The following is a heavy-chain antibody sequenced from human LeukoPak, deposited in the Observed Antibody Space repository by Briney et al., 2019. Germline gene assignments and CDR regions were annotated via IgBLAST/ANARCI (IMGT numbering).Heavy chain of an antibody. CDR1: GYTFTSYG. J-gene: IGHJ3*02. Sequence: ASVKVSCKASGYTFTSYGISWVRQAPGQGLEWMGWIYSYNGNTNYAQKFQGRVTMTTDTSTSIAYMELRSLTSDDTAVYYCARVAGYCSGGSCPRDAFDIWGQGTMVTVSS. CDR3: ARVAGYCSGGSCPRDAFDI. V-gene: IGHV1-18*01. CDR2: IYSYNGNT. D-gene: IGHD2-15*01.